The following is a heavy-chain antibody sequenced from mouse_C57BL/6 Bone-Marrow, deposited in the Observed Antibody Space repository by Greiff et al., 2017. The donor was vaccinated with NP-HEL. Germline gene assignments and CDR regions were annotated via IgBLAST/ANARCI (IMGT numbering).Heavy chain of an antibody. CDR2: IYPRDGST. J-gene: IGHJ3*01. V-gene: IGHV1-85*01. Sequence: VKLVESGPELVKPGASVKLSCKASGYTFTSYDINWVKQRPGQGLEWIGWIYPRDGSTKYNEKFKGKATLTVDTSSSTAYMELHSLTSEDSAVYFCAHYYGSSYGSYWGQGTLVTVSA. CDR3: AHYYGSSYGSY. D-gene: IGHD1-1*01. CDR1: GYTFTSYD.